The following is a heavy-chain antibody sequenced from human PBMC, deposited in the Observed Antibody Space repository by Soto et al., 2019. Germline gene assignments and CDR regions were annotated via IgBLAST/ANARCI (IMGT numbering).Heavy chain of an antibody. V-gene: IGHV6-1*01. CDR1: GDSVSSNTAV. CDR3: ARDISTRLDY. D-gene: IGHD2-21*01. J-gene: IGHJ4*02. CDR2: TYYRSKWYI. Sequence: SPTLSLTCAISGDSVSSNTAVWNWIRQSPWRGLEWLGRTYYRSKWYIDYAVSVKSRITINPDTSKNQVSLQLNSVTPEDTAVYYCARDISTRLDYWGQGTLVTVSS.